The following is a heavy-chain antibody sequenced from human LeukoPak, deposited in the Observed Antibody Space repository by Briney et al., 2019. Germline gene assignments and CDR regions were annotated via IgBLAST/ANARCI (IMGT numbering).Heavy chain of an antibody. CDR2: IYWDDEE. J-gene: IGHJ4*02. CDR3: AHTRWTRGYFDY. V-gene: IGHV2-5*02. CDR1: GFSLTTNEVA. D-gene: IGHD5-24*01. Sequence: ESGPTLVKPTQTLTLTCTFSGFSLTTNEVAVGWIRQPPGKALAWLALIYWDDEERYRPSLKDRLTITKDTSKNQVVLTMTNMDPVDTGTYYCAHTRWTRGYFDYWGQGTLVTVSS.